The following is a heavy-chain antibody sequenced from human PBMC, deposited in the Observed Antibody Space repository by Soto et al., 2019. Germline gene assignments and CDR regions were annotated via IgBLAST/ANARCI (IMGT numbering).Heavy chain of an antibody. Sequence: XETLSLTCTVSGFSISSYYWSWIRQPPGKGLEWIGYIYYSGSTNYNPSLKSRVTISVDTSKNQFSLKLSSVTAADTAVYYCARDRLMVRGSTYYYYGMEVWGKGTTVTVS. V-gene: IGHV4-59*01. J-gene: IGHJ6*04. CDR1: GFSISSYY. CDR2: IYYSGST. CDR3: ARDRLMVRGSTYYYYGMEV. D-gene: IGHD3-10*01.